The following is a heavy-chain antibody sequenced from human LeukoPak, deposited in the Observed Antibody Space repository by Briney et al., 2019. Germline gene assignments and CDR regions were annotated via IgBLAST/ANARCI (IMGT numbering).Heavy chain of an antibody. CDR1: GGSISSYY. CDR3: ARGVGATTFDY. CDR2: IYYSGST. V-gene: IGHV4-59*01. J-gene: IGHJ4*02. D-gene: IGHD1-26*01. Sequence: PSETLSLTCTVSGGSISSYYWSWIRQPPGKGLEWIGYIYYSGSTNYNPSLKSRVTISVDTSKNQFSLKLSSVTAADTAVYYCARGVGATTFDYWGQGTLSPSPQ.